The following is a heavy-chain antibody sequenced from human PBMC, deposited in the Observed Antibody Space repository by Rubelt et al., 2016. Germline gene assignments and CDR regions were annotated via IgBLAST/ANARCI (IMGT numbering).Heavy chain of an antibody. CDR2: IYYSGST. D-gene: IGHD3-22*01. Sequence: QVQLQESGPGLVKPSETLSFTCTVSGGSISSYYWSWIRQPPGKGLEWIGYIYYSGSTNYNPSLKSRVTISIAKSKNQFSRKLNSVTAADTAVYYCASYYFDSSGYYKFFDHWGQGTLVTVSS. J-gene: IGHJ4*02. CDR3: ASYYFDSSGYYKFFDH. V-gene: IGHV4-59*12. CDR1: GGSISSYY.